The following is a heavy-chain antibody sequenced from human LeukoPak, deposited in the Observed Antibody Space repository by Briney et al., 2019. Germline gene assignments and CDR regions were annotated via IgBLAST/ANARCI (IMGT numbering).Heavy chain of an antibody. CDR3: ARDPGPYYFDY. CDR2: IKEDGSEK. J-gene: IGHJ4*02. V-gene: IGHV3-7*01. CDR1: GFPFSSYW. Sequence: GGSLRLSCAASGFPFSSYWMSWVRQAPGKGLEWVANIKEDGSEKYYVDSVKGRFTISRDNAKNSLYLQVNSLRAEDTAVYYCARDPGPYYFDYWGQGTLVTVSS.